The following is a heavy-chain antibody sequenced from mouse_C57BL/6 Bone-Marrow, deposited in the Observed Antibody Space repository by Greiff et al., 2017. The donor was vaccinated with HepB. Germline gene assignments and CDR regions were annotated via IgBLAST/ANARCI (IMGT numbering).Heavy chain of an antibody. D-gene: IGHD1-1*01. CDR3: TRTDYYGSSSWFAY. J-gene: IGHJ3*01. V-gene: IGHV5-9-1*02. CDR2: FSSGGDYI. Sequence: EVKLMESGEGLVKPGGSLKLSCAASGFTFSSYAMSWVRQTPEKRLEWVAYFSSGGDYIYYADTVKGRFTISRDNARNTLYLQMSSLKSEDTAMYYCTRTDYYGSSSWFAYWGQGTLVTVSA. CDR1: GFTFSSYA.